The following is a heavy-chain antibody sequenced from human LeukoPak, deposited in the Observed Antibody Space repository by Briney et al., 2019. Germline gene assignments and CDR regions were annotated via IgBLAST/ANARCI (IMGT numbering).Heavy chain of an antibody. J-gene: IGHJ4*02. CDR2: INPSGGST. D-gene: IGHD3-16*02. Sequence: GASVKVSCKASGYTFTSYYMHWVRQAPGQGLECMGIINPSGGSTSYAQKFQGRVTMTRDTSTSTVYMELSSLRSEDTAVYYCPRALSRGFGGVIVHFDYWGQGTLVTVSS. CDR1: GYTFTSYY. V-gene: IGHV1-46*01. CDR3: PRALSRGFGGVIVHFDY.